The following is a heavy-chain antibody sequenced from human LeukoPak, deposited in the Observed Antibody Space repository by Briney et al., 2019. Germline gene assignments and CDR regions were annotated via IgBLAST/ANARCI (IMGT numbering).Heavy chain of an antibody. Sequence: SVTVSCKASGGTFSSYAISWVRQAPGQGLEWMGRIIPILGIANYAQKFQGRVTITADKSTSTAYMELSSLRSEDTAVYYCARDGDSSGFGYWGQGTLVTVSS. J-gene: IGHJ4*02. CDR2: IIPILGIA. CDR1: GGTFSSYA. CDR3: ARDGDSSGFGY. D-gene: IGHD3-22*01. V-gene: IGHV1-69*04.